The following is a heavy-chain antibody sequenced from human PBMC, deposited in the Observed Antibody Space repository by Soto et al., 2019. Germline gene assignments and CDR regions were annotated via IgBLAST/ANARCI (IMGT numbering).Heavy chain of an antibody. D-gene: IGHD6-13*01. CDR3: SFNPGIAAAVPY. CDR1: GFTFSDHY. CDR2: TRNKANSYTT. Sequence: GGSLRLSCAASGFTFSDHYMDWVRQAPGKGLEWVGRTRNKANSYTTEYAASVKGRFTISRDDSKNSLYLQMNSLKTEDTAVYYCSFNPGIAAAVPYWGQGTLVTVSS. J-gene: IGHJ4*02. V-gene: IGHV3-72*01.